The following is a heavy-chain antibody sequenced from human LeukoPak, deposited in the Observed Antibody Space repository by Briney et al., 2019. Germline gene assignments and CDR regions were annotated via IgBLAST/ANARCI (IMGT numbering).Heavy chain of an antibody. D-gene: IGHD6-13*01. CDR1: GGSFSGYY. V-gene: IGHV4-34*01. CDR2: INHSGST. J-gene: IGHJ6*03. CDR3: ARTTEAHSWRTRYYDYYMDV. Sequence: SETLSLTCAVYGGSFSGYYWSWIRQPPGKGLEWIGEINHSGSTNYNPSLKSRVTISVDTSKNQFSLKLSSVTAADTAVYYCARTTEAHSWRTRYYDYYMDVWGKGTTVTVSS.